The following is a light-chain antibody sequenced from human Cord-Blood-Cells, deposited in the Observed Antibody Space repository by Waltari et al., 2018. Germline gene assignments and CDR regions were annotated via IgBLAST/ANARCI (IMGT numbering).Light chain of an antibody. CDR3: SSYTSSSTV. V-gene: IGLV2-14*01. CDR2: EVS. CDR1: SRYVGGYTY. Sequence: QSALTQPASVSGSPGQSITISCTGTSRYVGGYTYVSWYQQHPGKAPKLMIYEVSNRPSGVSNRFSGSKSGNTASLTISGLQAEDEADYYCSSYTSSSTVFGGGTKLTVL. J-gene: IGLJ3*02.